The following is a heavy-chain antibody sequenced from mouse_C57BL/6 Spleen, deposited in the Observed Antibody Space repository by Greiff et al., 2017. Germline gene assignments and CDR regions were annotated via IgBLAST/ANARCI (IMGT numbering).Heavy chain of an antibody. D-gene: IGHD3-1*01. V-gene: IGHV1-64*01. Sequence: QVQLQQPGAELVKPGASVKLSCKASGYTFTSYWMHWVKQRPGQGLEWIGMVHPNSGSTNYNEKFKSKATLTVDKSSSTAYMQLSSLTSEDSAVYYCAREEGTFPTFDYWGQGTTLTVSS. CDR2: VHPNSGST. CDR1: GYTFTSYW. CDR3: AREEGTFPTFDY. J-gene: IGHJ2*01.